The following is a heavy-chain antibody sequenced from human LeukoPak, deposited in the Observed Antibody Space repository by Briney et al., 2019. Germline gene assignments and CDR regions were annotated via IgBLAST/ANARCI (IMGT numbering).Heavy chain of an antibody. D-gene: IGHD3-9*01. J-gene: IGHJ4*02. CDR3: AKWGDYDILTGYYDSDY. CDR1: GFTFSNCA. Sequence: GGSLRLSCAASGFTFSNCAMSWVRQAPGKGLEWVSAIVGSGGSTYYADSVKGRFTISRDNPKNTLYLQMNSLRAEDTAVYYCAKWGDYDILTGYYDSDYWGQGTLVTVSS. V-gene: IGHV3-23*01. CDR2: IVGSGGST.